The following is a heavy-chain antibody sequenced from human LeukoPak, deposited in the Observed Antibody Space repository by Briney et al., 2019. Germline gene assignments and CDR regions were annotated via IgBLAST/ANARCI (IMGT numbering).Heavy chain of an antibody. Sequence: ASVKVSCKASGYTFTSYGISWVRQAPGQGLEWMGWISAYNGNTNYVQNLQGRVTMTTDTSTSTAYMELRSLRSDDTAVYYCARDWVSTPQLDYWGQGTLVTVSS. CDR1: GYTFTSYG. CDR2: ISAYNGNT. CDR3: ARDWVSTPQLDY. J-gene: IGHJ4*02. V-gene: IGHV1-18*01. D-gene: IGHD5/OR15-5a*01.